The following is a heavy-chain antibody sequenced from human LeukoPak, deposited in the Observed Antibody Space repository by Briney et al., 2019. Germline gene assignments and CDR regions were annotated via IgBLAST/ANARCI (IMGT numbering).Heavy chain of an antibody. D-gene: IGHD6-13*01. J-gene: IGHJ6*03. CDR1: GGSISDYY. CDR2: IFHSGIA. Sequence: KPSETLSLTCTVSGGSISDYYWVWIRQPPGQGLEWIGQIFHSGIAHYNPSLKSRVTMSVDTSRSQFSVNLNSVTAADTAVYYCGRAGFGTAYNRFYYYMDVWGKGTTVTVSS. CDR3: GRAGFGTAYNRFYYYMDV. V-gene: IGHV4-59*04.